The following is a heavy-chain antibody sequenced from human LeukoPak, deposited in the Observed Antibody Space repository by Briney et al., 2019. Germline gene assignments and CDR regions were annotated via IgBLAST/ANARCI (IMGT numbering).Heavy chain of an antibody. J-gene: IGHJ5*02. CDR1: GFTFDHYA. V-gene: IGHV3-23*01. CDR2: ISGSGGST. CDR3: AKGIDWNRYNWFDP. D-gene: IGHD1-1*01. Sequence: GGSLRLSCVASGFTFDHYAMHWVRLAPGKGLEWVSAISGSGGSTYYADSVKGRFTISRDNSKNTLYLQMNSLRAEDTAVYYCAKGIDWNRYNWFDPWGQGTLVTVSS.